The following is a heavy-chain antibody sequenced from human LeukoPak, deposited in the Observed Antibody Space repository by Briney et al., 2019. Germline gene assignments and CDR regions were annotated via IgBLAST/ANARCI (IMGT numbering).Heavy chain of an antibody. CDR2: IIPIFGTA. V-gene: IGHV1-69*13. Sequence: SVTVSCKASGGTYSSYAISWVRQAPGQGLEWMGGIIPIFGTANYAQKFQGRVTITADESTSTAYMELSSLRSEDTAVYYCASGHWAYNWMSNWFDPWGQGTLVTVSS. CDR1: GGTYSSYA. D-gene: IGHD1-20*01. J-gene: IGHJ5*02. CDR3: ASGHWAYNWMSNWFDP.